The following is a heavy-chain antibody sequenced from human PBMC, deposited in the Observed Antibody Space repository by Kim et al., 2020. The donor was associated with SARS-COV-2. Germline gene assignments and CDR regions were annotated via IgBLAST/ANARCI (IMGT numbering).Heavy chain of an antibody. J-gene: IGHJ5*02. CDR3: ASWYYYDSSGYQP. Sequence: SETLSLTCAVSGGSISSSNWWSWVRQPPGKGLEWIGEIYHSGSTNYNPSLKSRVTISVDKSKNQFSLKLSSVTAADTAVYYCASWYYYDSSGYQPWGQGTLVTVSS. D-gene: IGHD3-22*01. CDR1: GGSISSSNW. V-gene: IGHV4-4*02. CDR2: IYHSGST.